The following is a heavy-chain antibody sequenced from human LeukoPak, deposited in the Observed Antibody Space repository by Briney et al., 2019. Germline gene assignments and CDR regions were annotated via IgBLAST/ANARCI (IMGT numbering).Heavy chain of an antibody. V-gene: IGHV3-21*01. Sequence: GGSLRLSCAASGFTFSSCSMNWVRQAPGKGLEWVSSISSSSSYIYYADSVKGRFTISRDNAKNSLYLQMNSLRAEDTAVYYCARTTVVTPNYFDYWGQGTLVTVSS. CDR1: GFTFSSCS. D-gene: IGHD4-23*01. J-gene: IGHJ4*02. CDR3: ARTTVVTPNYFDY. CDR2: ISSSSSYI.